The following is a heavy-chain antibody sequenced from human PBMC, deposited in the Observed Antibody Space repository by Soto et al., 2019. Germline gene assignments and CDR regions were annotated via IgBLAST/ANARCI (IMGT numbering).Heavy chain of an antibody. D-gene: IGHD3-22*01. Sequence: GESLKISCKGSGYSFTSYWIGWVRQMPGKSLEWIWIIYPGDFDTRYSPSFQGQVTISADKSISTAYLQWSSLKASDTAMYYCARDPHPGDYYDSSGKPYYFDYWGQGTLVTVSS. CDR2: IYPGDFDT. CDR3: ARDPHPGDYYDSSGKPYYFDY. J-gene: IGHJ4*02. V-gene: IGHV5-51*01. CDR1: GYSFTSYW.